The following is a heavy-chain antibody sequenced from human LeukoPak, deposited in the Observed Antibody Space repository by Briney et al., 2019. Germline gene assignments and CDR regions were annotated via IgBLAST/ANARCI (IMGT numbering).Heavy chain of an antibody. D-gene: IGHD2-2*01. CDR1: GGSISSYY. V-gene: IGHV4-4*07. CDR2: IYTSGST. CDR3: VRDCSSTGCYFSFDI. J-gene: IGHJ3*02. Sequence: SETLSLTCTVSGGSISSYYWSWIRQPAGKGLEWIGRIYTSGSTNYNPSLKSRVTMSVDTSKNQFSLKLSSVTAADTAVYYCVRDCSSTGCYFSFDIWGQGTMVTVSS.